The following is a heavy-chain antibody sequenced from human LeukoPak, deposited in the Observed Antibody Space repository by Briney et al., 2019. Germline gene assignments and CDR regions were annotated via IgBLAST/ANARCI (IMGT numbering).Heavy chain of an antibody. CDR1: GFTFSSYW. CDR2: IQRGGNEK. V-gene: IGHV3-7*03. CDR3: AKGTYGSGTYGAHDY. D-gene: IGHD3-10*01. J-gene: IGHJ4*02. Sequence: PGGSLRLSCAASGFTFSSYWMSWVRQAPGKGLEWVANIQRGGNEKYYVNSVKGRFTISRDNAKNSLYLQMNSVRVEDTAVYYCAKGTYGSGTYGAHDYWGQGTLVTVSS.